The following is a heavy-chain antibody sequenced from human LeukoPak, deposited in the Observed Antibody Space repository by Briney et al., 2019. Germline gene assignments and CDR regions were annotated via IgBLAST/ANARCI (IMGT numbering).Heavy chain of an antibody. V-gene: IGHV1-69*05. Sequence: ASVKVSCKAPRGTFDSYGISWVRQAPGQGLEWMGGVMAIFGGVKYGQKFQGRATITTDASTSTAYMELSSLTSEDTGIYYCARGELGDRSGFSFFDYWGQGILVTVSS. CDR3: ARGELGDRSGFSFFDY. J-gene: IGHJ4*02. CDR2: VMAIFGGV. CDR1: RGTFDSYG. D-gene: IGHD3-22*01.